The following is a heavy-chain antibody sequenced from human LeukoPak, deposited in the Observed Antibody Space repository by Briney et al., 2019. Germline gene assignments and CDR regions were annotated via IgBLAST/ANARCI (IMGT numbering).Heavy chain of an antibody. D-gene: IGHD3-10*01. CDR1: GFTFSSYV. Sequence: PGGSLRLSCAASGFTFSSYVMFWVREAPGKGLEWVSYLTGSGGAADYADSVKGRFTTSRDNSKSTVYLQMNSLSAEDTAIYYCANDFRYYFGSGTASWGQGTLVTVSS. V-gene: IGHV3-23*01. CDR2: LTGSGGAA. CDR3: ANDFRYYFGSGTAS. J-gene: IGHJ5*02.